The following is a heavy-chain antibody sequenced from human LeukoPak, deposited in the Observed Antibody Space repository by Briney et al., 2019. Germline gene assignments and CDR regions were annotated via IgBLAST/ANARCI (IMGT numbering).Heavy chain of an antibody. Sequence: GSSVKVSCKASGGTFNNYAINWVRQAPGQGLEWMGGIIPIFGSSNYAQKFQGRVTITADESTTTAYMELSSLRSEDTAVYYCARGIKLVVVTATFDYWGQGTLVTVSS. J-gene: IGHJ4*02. CDR1: GGTFNNYA. V-gene: IGHV1-69*01. CDR3: ARGIKLVVVTATFDY. CDR2: IIPIFGSS. D-gene: IGHD2-21*02.